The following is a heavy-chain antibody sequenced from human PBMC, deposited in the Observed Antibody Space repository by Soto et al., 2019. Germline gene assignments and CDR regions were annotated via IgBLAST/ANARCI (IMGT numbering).Heavy chain of an antibody. CDR1: GYTFTTYA. CDR2: INVGNGHR. CDR3: ARGGQQLISYYYGMDV. Sequence: ASVKVSCKASGYTFTTYATHWVRQAPGQRLEWMGWINVGNGHRQYSQKFQGRVTITRDTSASTAYMELSSLRSEDTAVYYCARGGQQLISYYYGMDVWGQGTKVTVSS. V-gene: IGHV1-3*01. D-gene: IGHD6-13*01. J-gene: IGHJ6*02.